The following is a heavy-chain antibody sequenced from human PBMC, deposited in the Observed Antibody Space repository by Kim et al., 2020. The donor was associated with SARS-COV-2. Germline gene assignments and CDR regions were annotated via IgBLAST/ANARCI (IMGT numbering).Heavy chain of an antibody. J-gene: IGHJ6*02. V-gene: IGHV3-30*18. CDR1: GFSFSTYG. D-gene: IGHD3-10*01. Sequence: GGSLRLSCAASGFSFSTYGIHWVRQAPGKGLEWLALISYDGSNTYYADTVKGRFTISRDNSENTLYWQMNSRRAEDTAVYYCANALLRGVNFYFYGMDVWGQGTTVTVSS. CDR2: ISYDGSNT. CDR3: ANALLRGVNFYFYGMDV.